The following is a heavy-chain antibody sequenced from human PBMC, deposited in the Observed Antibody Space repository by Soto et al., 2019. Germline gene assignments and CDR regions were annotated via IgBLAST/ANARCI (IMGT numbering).Heavy chain of an antibody. CDR2: IKQEGSEK. CDR3: ARGCSSTSCYYYYYYMDV. Sequence: GGSLRLSCAASGFTFSSYWMSWVRQAPGKGLEWVANIKQEGSEKYYVDSVKGRFTISRDNAKNSLYLQMNSLRAEDTAVYYCARGCSSTSCYYYYYYMDVWGKGTTVTVSS. CDR1: GFTFSSYW. J-gene: IGHJ6*03. D-gene: IGHD2-2*01. V-gene: IGHV3-7*01.